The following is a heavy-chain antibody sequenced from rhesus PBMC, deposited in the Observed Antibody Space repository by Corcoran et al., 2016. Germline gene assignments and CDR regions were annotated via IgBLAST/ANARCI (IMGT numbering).Heavy chain of an antibody. CDR1: GGSISDSYR. CDR2: IYGRPTTT. V-gene: IGHV4S10*01. J-gene: IGHJ2*01. Sequence: QVQLQESGPGVVKPSETLSLTCAVSGGSISDSYRWSWIRQPPGKGLEWIGYIYGRPTTTNYNPSLKSRVTISKDTSKNQFSLILTSVTAADTAIYYCARRTNYANDWYFDIWGPGTPISISS. CDR3: ARRTNYANDWYFDI. D-gene: IGHD4-35*01.